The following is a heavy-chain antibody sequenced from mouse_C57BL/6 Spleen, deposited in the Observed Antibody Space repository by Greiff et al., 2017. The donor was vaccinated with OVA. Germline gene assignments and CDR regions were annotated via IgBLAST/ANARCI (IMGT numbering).Heavy chain of an antibody. V-gene: IGHV5-17*01. CDR3: ARKEVITGTYCFDY. J-gene: IGHJ2*01. CDR1: GFTFSDYG. CDR2: ISSGSSTI. D-gene: IGHD4-1*01. Sequence: EVQGVESGGGLVKPGGSLKLSCAASGFTFSDYGMHWVRQAPEKGLEWVAYISSGSSTIYYADTVKGRFTISRDNAKNTLFLQMTSLRSEDTAMFYCARKEVITGTYCFDYWGQGTTLTVSS.